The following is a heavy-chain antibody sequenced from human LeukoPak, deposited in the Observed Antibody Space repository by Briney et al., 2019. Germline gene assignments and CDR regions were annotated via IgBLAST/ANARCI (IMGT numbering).Heavy chain of an antibody. CDR1: GFTFSNAR. CDR2: IKSKTDGGTT. D-gene: IGHD4-17*01. V-gene: IGHV3-15*01. CDR3: TTTPYGDPHYYYGMDV. J-gene: IGHJ6*02. Sequence: PGGSLRLSCAASGFTFSNARMSWVRQAPGKGLEWVGRIKSKTDGGTTDYAAPVKGRFTISRDDSKNTLYLQMNSLKTEDTAVYYCTTTPYGDPHYYYGMDVWGQGTTVTVSS.